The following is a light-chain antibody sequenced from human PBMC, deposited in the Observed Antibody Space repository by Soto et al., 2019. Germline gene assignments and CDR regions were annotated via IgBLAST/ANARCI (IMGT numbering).Light chain of an antibody. Sequence: QSALTQPASVSGSPEQSITISCTGTSSDVGGYNYVSWYQQHPGKAPKLMIYEVSNRPSGVSNRFSGSKSGNTASLTISGLQAEDEADYYCSSYTSSSTRVFGGGTKLPS. CDR2: EVS. V-gene: IGLV2-14*01. CDR3: SSYTSSSTRV. J-gene: IGLJ3*02. CDR1: SSDVGGYNY.